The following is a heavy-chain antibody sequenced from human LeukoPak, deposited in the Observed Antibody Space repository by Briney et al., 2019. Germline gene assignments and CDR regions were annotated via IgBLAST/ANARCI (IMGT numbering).Heavy chain of an antibody. V-gene: IGHV3-30*02. CDR1: GFTFSTYG. D-gene: IGHD5-12*01. CDR2: IRYDGSNK. CDR3: AKGLARGYSGYVGY. Sequence: GGSLRLSCAASGFTFSTYGMHWVRQAPGKGLEWVAFIRYDGSNKYYADSVKGRFTISRDNSKNTLYLQMNSLRAEDTAVYYCAKGLARGYSGYVGYWGQGTLVTVSS. J-gene: IGHJ4*02.